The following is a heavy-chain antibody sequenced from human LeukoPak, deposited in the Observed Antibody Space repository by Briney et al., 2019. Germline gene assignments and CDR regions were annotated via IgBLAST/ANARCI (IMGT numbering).Heavy chain of an antibody. V-gene: IGHV3-7*01. CDR1: QCTFNGSW. Sequence: PGGSLRLSCADSQCTFNGSWMNWVRQAPGKGLEMVANMDPNGSQKRYVDSVKGRFTIYKANPGASLYFDMHSLRAEDTAIYYCAIWTSGNYWGQGTLVTVSS. J-gene: IGHJ4*02. CDR3: AIWTSGNY. CDR2: MDPNGSQK. D-gene: IGHD1-1*01.